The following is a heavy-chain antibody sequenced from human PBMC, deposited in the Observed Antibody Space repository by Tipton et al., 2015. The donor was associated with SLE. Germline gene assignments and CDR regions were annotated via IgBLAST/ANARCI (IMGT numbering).Heavy chain of an antibody. CDR3: ARGYCSGGSCYPVDAFDI. J-gene: IGHJ3*02. CDR2: INHSGST. V-gene: IGHV4-34*01. D-gene: IGHD2-15*01. Sequence: TLSLTCSVYGGSFSGYYWSWIRQPPGKGLEWIGEINHSGSTNCNPSLKSRVTISLDTSKNQFSLKLSSVTAADTAVYYCARGYCSGGSCYPVDAFDIWGHATKVTGSS. CDR1: GGSFSGYY.